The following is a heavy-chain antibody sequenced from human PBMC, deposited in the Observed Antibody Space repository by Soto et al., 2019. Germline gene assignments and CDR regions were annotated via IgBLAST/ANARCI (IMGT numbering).Heavy chain of an antibody. D-gene: IGHD3-16*02. V-gene: IGHV3-11*01. CDR3: AREPQIYDYVWGSYRDAFDI. Sequence: GGYLRLSCAASGFTFSDYYMSWIRQAPGKGLEWVSYISSSGSTIYYADSVKGRFTISRDNAKNSLYLQMNSLRAEDTAVYYCAREPQIYDYVWGSYRDAFDIWGQGTMVTVSS. CDR2: ISSSGSTI. J-gene: IGHJ3*02. CDR1: GFTFSDYY.